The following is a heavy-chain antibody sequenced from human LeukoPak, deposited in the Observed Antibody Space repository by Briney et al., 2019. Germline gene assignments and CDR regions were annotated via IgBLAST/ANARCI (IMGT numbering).Heavy chain of an antibody. Sequence: PSETLSLTCTVSGGSISSYYWSWIRQPAGKGLEWIGRIYTSGSTNYNPSLKSRVTMSVDTSKNQFSLKLSSVTAADTAVYYCARESPDSSGYYRPFDYWVQGTLVTVSS. CDR3: ARESPDSSGYYRPFDY. V-gene: IGHV4-4*07. CDR2: IYTSGST. D-gene: IGHD3-22*01. J-gene: IGHJ4*02. CDR1: GGSISSYY.